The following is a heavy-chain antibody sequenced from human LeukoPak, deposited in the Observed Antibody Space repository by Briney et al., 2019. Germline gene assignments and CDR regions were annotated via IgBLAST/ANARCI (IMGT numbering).Heavy chain of an antibody. D-gene: IGHD4-17*01. CDR3: ARLRPSHDYGDYRERDAFDI. CDR1: GYTFTGYY. Sequence: GASVKVSFKASGYTFTGYYMHWVRPAPGQGLGWMGWINPNSGGTNYAQKFQGRVTMTRDTSISTAYMELSRLRSDDTAVYYCARLRPSHDYGDYRERDAFDIWGQGTMVTVSS. CDR2: INPNSGGT. V-gene: IGHV1-2*02. J-gene: IGHJ3*02.